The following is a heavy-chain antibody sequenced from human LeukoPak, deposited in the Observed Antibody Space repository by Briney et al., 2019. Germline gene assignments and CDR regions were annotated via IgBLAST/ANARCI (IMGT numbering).Heavy chain of an antibody. D-gene: IGHD1-14*01. CDR3: ASPGGGFDY. Sequence: PGGPLRLSCAASGFTFSSYAMHWVRQAPGKGLEWVAVISYDGSNKYYADSVKGRFTISRDNSKNTLYLQMNSLRAEDTAVYYCASPGGGFDYWGQGTLVTVSS. CDR1: GFTFSSYA. V-gene: IGHV3-30-3*01. J-gene: IGHJ4*02. CDR2: ISYDGSNK.